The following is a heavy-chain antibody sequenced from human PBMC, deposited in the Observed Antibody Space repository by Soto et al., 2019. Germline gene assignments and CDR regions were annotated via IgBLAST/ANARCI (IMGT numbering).Heavy chain of an antibody. V-gene: IGHV4-61*01. CDR2: ISYTGDT. CDR1: GDSVSTDRYF. D-gene: IGHD1-26*01. J-gene: IGHJ5*02. Sequence: SETLSLTCSGSGDSVSTDRYFWTWIRQPPGKGLEWIAYISYTGDTNYNPSLKSRVTISIDTSRNQFSLTLTSVTAADTAVYFCARIVVGATVDLWGQGSLVTVSS. CDR3: ARIVVGATVDL.